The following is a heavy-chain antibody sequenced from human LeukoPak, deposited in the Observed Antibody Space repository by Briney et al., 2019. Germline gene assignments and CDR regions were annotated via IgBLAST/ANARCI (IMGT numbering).Heavy chain of an antibody. CDR2: IIPIVGVT. V-gene: IGHV1-69*04. CDR3: ARSGPGYNPDY. Sequence: SVKVSCKASGYSFISFDINWVRQATGQGLEWLGRIIPIVGVTHHAQKFQGRVTITADYSTTTAYMELSSLRSDDTAVYYCARSGPGYNPDYWGQGTLVTVSS. J-gene: IGHJ4*02. D-gene: IGHD5-24*01. CDR1: GYSFISFD.